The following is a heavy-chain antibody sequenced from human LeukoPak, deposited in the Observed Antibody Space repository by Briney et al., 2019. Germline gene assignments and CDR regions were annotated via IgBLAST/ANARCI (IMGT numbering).Heavy chain of an antibody. Sequence: SVKVSCKTSGGTFSSYAISWVRQAPGQGLEWMGRIIPIFGTANYAQRFQGRVTITTDESTSTAYMELSSLRSEDTAVYYCARVLNSYSGYDLSFGFWGQETLVTVSS. V-gene: IGHV1-69*05. CDR3: ARVLNSYSGYDLSFGF. J-gene: IGHJ4*02. CDR2: IIPIFGTA. D-gene: IGHD5-12*01. CDR1: GGTFSSYA.